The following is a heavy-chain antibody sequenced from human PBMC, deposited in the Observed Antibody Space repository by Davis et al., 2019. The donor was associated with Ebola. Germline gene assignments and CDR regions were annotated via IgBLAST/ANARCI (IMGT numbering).Heavy chain of an antibody. CDR1: GGSISSGGYS. CDR2: IYHSGSI. CDR3: ARAPKGSTGGDAFDI. V-gene: IGHV4-30-2*01. J-gene: IGHJ3*02. D-gene: IGHD6-13*01. Sequence: PSETLSLTCAVSGGSISSGGYSWSWIRQPPGKGLEWIGYIYHSGSIYSNPSLKSRVTISVDRSKNQFSLKLSSVTAADTAVYCCARAPKGSTGGDAFDIWGQGTMVTVSS.